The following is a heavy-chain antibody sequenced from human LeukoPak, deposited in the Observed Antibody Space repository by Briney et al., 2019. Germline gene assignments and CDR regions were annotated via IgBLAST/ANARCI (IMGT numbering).Heavy chain of an antibody. Sequence: GGSLRLSCVASGFTFSSYSMNWVRQAPGKGPEWISYVTSSSTIYYADSVKGRFTISRDNAKNSLYLQMNSLRDEDTALYYCARGTSPFDPWGRGTLVTVSS. CDR3: ARGTSPFDP. CDR1: GFTFSSYS. CDR2: VTSSSTI. J-gene: IGHJ5*02. V-gene: IGHV3-48*02.